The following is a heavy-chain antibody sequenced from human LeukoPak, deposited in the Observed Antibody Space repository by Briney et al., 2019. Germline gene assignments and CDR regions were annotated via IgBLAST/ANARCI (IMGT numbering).Heavy chain of an antibody. J-gene: IGHJ4*02. D-gene: IGHD6-13*01. Sequence: PSETLSLTCTVSGGSISSYYWSWIRQPPGKGLEWIGYIYYSGSTNYNPSLKSRVTISVDTSKNQFSLKLSSVTAADTAVYYCARESAAGILGYWGQGTLVTVSS. CDR1: GGSISSYY. CDR2: IYYSGST. V-gene: IGHV4-59*01. CDR3: ARESAAGILGY.